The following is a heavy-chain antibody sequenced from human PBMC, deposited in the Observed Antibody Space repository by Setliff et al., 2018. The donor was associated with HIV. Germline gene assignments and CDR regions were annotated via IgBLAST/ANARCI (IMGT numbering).Heavy chain of an antibody. V-gene: IGHV4-38-2*02. Sequence: PSETLSLTCTVSGYSISSVSYWGWIRQPPGKGLEWIGSIYHSGTTYYNPSFRGRVTISIDASKNQFSLQLSSVTAADTAVYYCARDRGGSGWYGGMFDYWGQGTLVTGSS. CDR1: GYSISSVSY. CDR3: ARDRGGSGWYGGMFDY. D-gene: IGHD6-19*01. J-gene: IGHJ4*02. CDR2: IYHSGTT.